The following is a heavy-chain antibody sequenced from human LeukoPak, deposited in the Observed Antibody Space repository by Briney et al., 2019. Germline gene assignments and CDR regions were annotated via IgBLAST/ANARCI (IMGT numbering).Heavy chain of an antibody. J-gene: IGHJ3*02. Sequence: GGSLRLSCAASGFSVSSNYMSWVRQAPGKGLEWVSVIYSGGSTYYADSVRGRFTISRDNSKNTLYLQMSSLRAEDTAVYYCARSGYGVAFDIWGQGTMVTVSS. CDR1: GFSVSSNY. V-gene: IGHV3-53*01. CDR3: ARSGYGVAFDI. CDR2: IYSGGST. D-gene: IGHD5-12*01.